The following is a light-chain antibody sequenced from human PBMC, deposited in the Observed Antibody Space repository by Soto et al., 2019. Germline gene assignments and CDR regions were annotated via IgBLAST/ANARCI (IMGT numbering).Light chain of an antibody. V-gene: IGKV3-20*01. CDR2: GAS. J-gene: IGKJ4*01. CDR1: QSVSSSY. Sequence: EIVLTQSPGTLSLSPGERATLSCRASQSVSSSYLAWYQQKPGQAPRLLIYGASSRATGSPDRFSGSGSGTDFTITISRLEPEDFAVYYCQHYGSLVLTFGGGTKVEIK. CDR3: QHYGSLVLT.